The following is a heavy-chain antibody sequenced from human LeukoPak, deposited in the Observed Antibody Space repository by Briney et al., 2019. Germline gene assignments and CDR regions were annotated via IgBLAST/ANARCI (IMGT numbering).Heavy chain of an antibody. CDR1: GYTFTSYD. Sequence: ASVKVSCKASGYTFTSYDINWVRQATGQGLEWMGWMNPNSGNTGYAQKFQGRVTMTRNTSISTAYMELSSLRSEDTAVYYCARDPIAAAGTNSMNYYYYYMDVWGKGTTVTVSS. CDR3: ARDPIAAAGTNSMNYYYYYMDV. D-gene: IGHD6-13*01. J-gene: IGHJ6*03. CDR2: MNPNSGNT. V-gene: IGHV1-8*01.